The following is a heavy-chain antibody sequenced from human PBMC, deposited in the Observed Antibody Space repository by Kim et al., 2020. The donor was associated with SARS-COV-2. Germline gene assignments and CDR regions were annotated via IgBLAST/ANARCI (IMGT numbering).Heavy chain of an antibody. V-gene: IGHV4-59*13. Sequence: SETLSLTCTVSGGPISRYYWNWIRQPPGKGLEWIGHIYYSWNTYYNPSLQRRVTMSVDMSKNQFSLKLNSVTSADTAVYYCARAGVVCGIHFVSLGQ. CDR3: ARAGVVCGIHFVS. D-gene: IGHD2-15*01. CDR2: IYYSWNT. CDR1: GGPISRYY. J-gene: IGHJ4*02.